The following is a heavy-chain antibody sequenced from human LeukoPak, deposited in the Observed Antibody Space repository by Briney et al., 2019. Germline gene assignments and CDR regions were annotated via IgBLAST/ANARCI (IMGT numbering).Heavy chain of an antibody. CDR2: IRGDSTET. Sequence: GGSLRLSCAASGFTFSSYWMSWVRQAPGKGLEWVSSIRGDSTETRHADSLMGRFTISRDSAKKSLYLQMNRLRAEDTAVYYCARGHFGVVLDYWGQGTLVTVSS. V-gene: IGHV3-21*01. J-gene: IGHJ4*02. D-gene: IGHD3-3*01. CDR1: GFTFSSYW. CDR3: ARGHFGVVLDY.